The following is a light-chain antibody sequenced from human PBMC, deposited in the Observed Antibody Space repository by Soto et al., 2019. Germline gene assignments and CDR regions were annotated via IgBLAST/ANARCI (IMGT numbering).Light chain of an antibody. J-gene: IGKJ4*01. Sequence: EIVLTQSPGTLSLSPGERATLSCRASQSISSNFLAWHQQKPGQAPRLLIYGASRRATGIPDRFSGSGSGTDFTLTITELEPEDFAVYFCQQYVAAPLTFGGGTKVEIK. V-gene: IGKV3-20*01. CDR3: QQYVAAPLT. CDR2: GAS. CDR1: QSISSNF.